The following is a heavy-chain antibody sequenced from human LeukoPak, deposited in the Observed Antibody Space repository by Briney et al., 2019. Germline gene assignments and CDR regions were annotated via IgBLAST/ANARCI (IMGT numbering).Heavy chain of an antibody. V-gene: IGHV3-11*01. CDR1: GFTFSDYY. J-gene: IGHJ4*02. CDR2: ISSSGSTI. CDR3: ARDVGTVTPSFYFDY. Sequence: GGSPRLSCAASGFTFSDYYMSWIRQAPGKGPEWVSYISSSGSTIYYADSVKGRFTISRDNAKNSLYLQMNSLRAEDTAVYYCARDVGTVTPSFYFDYWGQGTLVTVSS. D-gene: IGHD4-17*01.